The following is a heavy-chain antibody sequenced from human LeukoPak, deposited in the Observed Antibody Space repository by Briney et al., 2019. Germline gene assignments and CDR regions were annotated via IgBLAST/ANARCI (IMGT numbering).Heavy chain of an antibody. V-gene: IGHV3-23*01. CDR2: ISGSGAKA. CDR3: ARDFPYDDILTGPLLDFQH. Sequence: GGSLRLSCEASGFTFRSYAMTWVRPAPGKGLEWGSDISGSGAKAYYADSVKGRFTISRDNSRNTLYLQMNSLRAEDTAVYYCARDFPYDDILTGPLLDFQHSGQGTLVTVSS. CDR1: GFTFRSYA. D-gene: IGHD3-9*01. J-gene: IGHJ1*01.